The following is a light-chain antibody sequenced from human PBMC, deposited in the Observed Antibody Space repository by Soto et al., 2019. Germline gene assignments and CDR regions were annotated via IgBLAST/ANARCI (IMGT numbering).Light chain of an antibody. CDR1: LSGSRS. Sequence: EIVMTQSPATLYVSPGDGATLSSRASLSGSRSLAWYQQKPGQSPSLLIYDASSRATGVPARFSGSGSGAEFTLTISSLQSEDFPVYHCQHSNNWPVAFDKGTRLEIK. CDR3: QHSNNWPVA. J-gene: IGKJ5*01. V-gene: IGKV3-15*01. CDR2: DAS.